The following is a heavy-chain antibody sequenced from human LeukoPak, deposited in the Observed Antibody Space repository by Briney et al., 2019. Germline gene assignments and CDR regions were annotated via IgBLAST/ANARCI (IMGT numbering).Heavy chain of an antibody. CDR2: IWYDGSNR. D-gene: IGHD4-17*01. V-gene: IGHV3-33*01. CDR1: GFTFSSYG. Sequence: GGSLRLSCAASGFTFSSYGMHWVRQAPGKGLEWVAVIWYDGSNRYYADSVKGRFTISRDNSKNTLYLQMNSLRAEDTAVYYCARLYGTYPGWFDPWGQGTLVTVSS. J-gene: IGHJ5*02. CDR3: ARLYGTYPGWFDP.